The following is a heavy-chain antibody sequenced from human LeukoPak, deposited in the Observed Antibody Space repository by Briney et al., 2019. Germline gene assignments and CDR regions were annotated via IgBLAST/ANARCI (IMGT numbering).Heavy chain of an antibody. V-gene: IGHV4-34*01. Sequence: SETLSLTCAVYGGSFSGYYWSWIRQPPGKGLEWIGEINHSGSTNYNPSLKSRVTISVDTSKNQFSLKLSSVTAADTAGYYCARENYYGSGSYYPYYYYGMDVWGQGTTVTVSS. CDR3: ARENYYGSGSYYPYYYYGMDV. D-gene: IGHD3-10*01. CDR2: INHSGST. J-gene: IGHJ6*02. CDR1: GGSFSGYY.